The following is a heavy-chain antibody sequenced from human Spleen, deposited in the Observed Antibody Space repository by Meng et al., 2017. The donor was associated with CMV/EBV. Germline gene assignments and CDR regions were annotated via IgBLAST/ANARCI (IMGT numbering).Heavy chain of an antibody. J-gene: IGHJ4*02. CDR2: IRYDGSNK. CDR1: GFTFSSYG. D-gene: IGHD6-19*01. Sequence: GGSLRLSCAASGFTFSSYGMHWVRQAPGKGLEWVAFIRYDGSNKYYADSVKGRFTISRDNSKNTLYLQMNSLRAEDTAVYYCARDYGAETGTGKWGQGTLVTVSS. CDR3: ARDYGAETGTGK. V-gene: IGHV3-30*02.